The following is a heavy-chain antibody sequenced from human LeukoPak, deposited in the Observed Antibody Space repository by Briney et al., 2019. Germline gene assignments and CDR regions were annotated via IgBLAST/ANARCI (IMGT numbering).Heavy chain of an antibody. D-gene: IGHD1-1*01. CDR1: GFTFSSYS. J-gene: IGHJ4*02. CDR3: ARDSKGTPYFDY. V-gene: IGHV3-21*01. CDR2: ISSSSSYI. Sequence: GGSLRLSCAASGFTFSSYSMNWVRQAPGKGLEWVSSISSSSSYIYYADSVKGRFTISRDNSKNTLYLQMNSLRAEDTAVYYCARDSKGTPYFDYWGQGTLVTVSS.